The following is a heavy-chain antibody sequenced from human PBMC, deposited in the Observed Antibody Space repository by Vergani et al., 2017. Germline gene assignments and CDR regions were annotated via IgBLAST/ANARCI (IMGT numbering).Heavy chain of an antibody. Sequence: QVQLVQSGPEVKRPGASVKVSCKTSGYTFFNYGVSWIRRAPGQGFEWLGWIRADTGDTKYSERLQDRVTLTTDSSTNTAYTEMRSLKSDDTAVYYCARDGTYYYGSGSFYLFDYWGQGTLVTVSS. J-gene: IGHJ4*02. CDR3: ARDGTYYYGSGSFYLFDY. CDR1: GYTFFNYG. D-gene: IGHD3-10*01. CDR2: IRADTGDT. V-gene: IGHV1-18*01.